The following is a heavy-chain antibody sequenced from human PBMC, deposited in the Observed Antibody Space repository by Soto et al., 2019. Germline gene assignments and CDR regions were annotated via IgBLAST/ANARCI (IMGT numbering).Heavy chain of an antibody. V-gene: IGHV3-30-3*01. J-gene: IGHJ4*02. CDR3: AREAEANDY. CDR2: ISYDGSDK. Sequence: QVQLVESGGGVVQPGRSLRLSCAVSGFTFSSYAMHWVRQAPGKGLEWVALISYDGSDKYSADSVKGRFTISRDNSRKTLYLQMNSLRVEDTAVYYCAREAEANDYWGLGTLVTVSS. CDR1: GFTFSSYA.